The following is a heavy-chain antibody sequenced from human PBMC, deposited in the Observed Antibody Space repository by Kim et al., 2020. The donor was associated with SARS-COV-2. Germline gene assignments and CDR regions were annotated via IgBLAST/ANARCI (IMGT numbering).Heavy chain of an antibody. V-gene: IGHV4-59*01. J-gene: IGHJ2*01. CDR3: VRDGDYFYFDP. CDR2: IHYSGTT. CDR1: GGSINSYY. Sequence: SETLFLTCSVSGGSINSYYWSWIRQTPGKRLEWIGTIHYSGTTNYNPSLTRRVAMSIDKSKNQFFLQLLSVTAADTALYFCVRDGDYFYFDPWCRCT. D-gene: IGHD3-10*01.